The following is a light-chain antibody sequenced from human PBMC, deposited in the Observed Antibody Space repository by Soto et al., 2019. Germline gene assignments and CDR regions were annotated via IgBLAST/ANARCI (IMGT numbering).Light chain of an antibody. CDR2: EAS. Sequence: QSALTQPASVSGSPGQSITISCTGTSSDVGSYDLVSWYQQYPGKAPKLMIYEASERPSGVSYRFSGSKSANTASLTISGLQAEDEADYYCCSYAGDSTYVFGTGTKVNV. V-gene: IGLV2-23*01. CDR3: CSYAGDSTYV. CDR1: SSDVGSYDL. J-gene: IGLJ1*01.